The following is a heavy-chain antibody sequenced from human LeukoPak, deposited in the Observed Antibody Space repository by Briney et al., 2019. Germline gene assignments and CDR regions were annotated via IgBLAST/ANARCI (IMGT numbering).Heavy chain of an antibody. J-gene: IGHJ4*02. CDR2: IDHSGST. CDR1: GGSFSGYY. Sequence: PSETLSLTCAVYGGSFSGYYWSWIRQPPGKGLEWIGEIDHSGSTNYNPFLKSRVTISVDTSKNQFSLKLSSVTAADTAVYYCARAGVGYSYGLDYWGQGTLVTVSS. CDR3: ARAGVGYSYGLDY. V-gene: IGHV4-34*01. D-gene: IGHD5-18*01.